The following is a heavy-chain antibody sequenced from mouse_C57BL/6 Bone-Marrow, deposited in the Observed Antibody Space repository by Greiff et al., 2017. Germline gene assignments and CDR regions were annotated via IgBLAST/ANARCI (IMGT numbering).Heavy chain of an antibody. Sequence: QVQLQQPGAELVMPGASVKLSCKASGYTFTSYWMHWVKQRPGQGLEWIGEIDPSDSYTNYNQKFKGKSTLTVDKSSSTAYMQLSSLTSEDSAVYYCARGRGNPSYFYAMDYWGQGTSVTVSS. CDR1: GYTFTSYW. CDR3: ARGRGNPSYFYAMDY. J-gene: IGHJ4*01. CDR2: IDPSDSYT. V-gene: IGHV1-69*01. D-gene: IGHD2-1*01.